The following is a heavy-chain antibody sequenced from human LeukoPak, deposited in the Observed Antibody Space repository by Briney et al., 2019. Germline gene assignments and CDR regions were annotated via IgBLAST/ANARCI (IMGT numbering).Heavy chain of an antibody. CDR3: AKAAYGSGSYSDY. Sequence: GGSLRLSCAASRFTFDDYAMHWVRQAPGKGLEWVSGISWNSGSIGYADSVKGRFTISRDNAKNSLYLQMNSLRAEDTALYYCAKAAYGSGSYSDYWGQGTLVTVSS. CDR1: RFTFDDYA. CDR2: ISWNSGSI. D-gene: IGHD3-10*01. J-gene: IGHJ4*02. V-gene: IGHV3-9*01.